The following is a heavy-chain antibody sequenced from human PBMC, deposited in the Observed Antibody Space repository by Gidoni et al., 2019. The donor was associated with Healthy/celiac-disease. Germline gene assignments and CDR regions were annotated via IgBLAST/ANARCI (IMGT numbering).Heavy chain of an antibody. V-gene: IGHV4-4*02. J-gene: IGHJ6*02. CDR1: GGSISSSNW. D-gene: IGHD3-10*01. Sequence: QVQLQESGPGLVKPSGTLSLTCAVSGGSISSSNWWSWVRQPPGKGLEWIGEIYHSGSTNYNPSLKSRVTISVDKSKNQFSLKLSSVTAADTAVYYCARGPFDPNYYGSGSYYPESLYGMDVWGQGTTVTVSS. CDR3: ARGPFDPNYYGSGSYYPESLYGMDV. CDR2: IYHSGST.